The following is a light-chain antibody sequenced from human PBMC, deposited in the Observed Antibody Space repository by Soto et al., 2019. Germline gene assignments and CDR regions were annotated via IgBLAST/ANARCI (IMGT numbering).Light chain of an antibody. Sequence: EIEMTQSPSTLSVSPGERATLSCRASQSVSNNLAWYQQKPGQAPRLLIYGASTRATGIPARFNGSGSGTEFNLTISSLQSEDFAAYFCQQYNNWPPITFGQGTRLEIK. CDR2: GAS. CDR1: QSVSNN. V-gene: IGKV3D-15*01. J-gene: IGKJ5*01. CDR3: QQYNNWPPIT.